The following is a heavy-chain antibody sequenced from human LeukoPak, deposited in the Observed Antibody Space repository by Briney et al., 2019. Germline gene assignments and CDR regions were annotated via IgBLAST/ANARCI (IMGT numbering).Heavy chain of an antibody. Sequence: PSETLSLTCSVSGGSIGSSAYYWGWVRQSPGKGLEYIGNIYHAGNTHYNPSLNSRVTISQDASKNTFSLRLNSVTAADTALYYCAGGSAGSCYSDWGQGALVTVSS. CDR1: GGSIGSSAYY. CDR3: AGGSAGSCYSD. V-gene: IGHV4-39*02. CDR2: IYHAGNT. J-gene: IGHJ4*02. D-gene: IGHD2-15*01.